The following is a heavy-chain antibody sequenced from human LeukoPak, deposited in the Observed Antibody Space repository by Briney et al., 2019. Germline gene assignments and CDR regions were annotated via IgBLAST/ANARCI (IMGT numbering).Heavy chain of an antibody. CDR1: GFTFGGYG. Sequence: GGSLRLSCAASGFTFGGYGMNWVRRVAWKGLLSVSHISTDGSYTNYADSVKGRFTISRDNGKTSLYLQMNSLRAEDTAVYYCARVHYNTAMVDIDYWGQGTLVTVSS. V-gene: IGHV3-74*01. D-gene: IGHD5-18*01. CDR2: ISTDGSYT. CDR3: ARVHYNTAMVDIDY. J-gene: IGHJ4*02.